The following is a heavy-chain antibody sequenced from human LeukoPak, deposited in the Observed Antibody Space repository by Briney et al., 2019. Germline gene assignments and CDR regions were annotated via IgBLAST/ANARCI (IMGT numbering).Heavy chain of an antibody. CDR1: GFTFDDYA. J-gene: IGHJ4*02. D-gene: IGHD3-10*01. CDR2: ISWNSGSI. CDR3: AKSRGPMYFGSGFCY. Sequence: PGRSLRLSCAASGFTFDDYAMHWVRQAPGKGLEWVSGISWNSGSIGYADSVKGRFTISRDNAKNSLYLQMNSLRAEDTALYYFAKSRGPMYFGSGFCYLGPGTLVTRSS. V-gene: IGHV3-9*01.